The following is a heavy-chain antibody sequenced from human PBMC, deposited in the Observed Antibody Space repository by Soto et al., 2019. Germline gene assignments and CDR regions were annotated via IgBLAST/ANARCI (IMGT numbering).Heavy chain of an antibody. J-gene: IGHJ6*03. D-gene: IGHD1-7*01. CDR3: ARGRRITGTLNPGYYYYMDV. CDR1: GGSISSSNW. Sequence: SETLSLTCAVSGGSISSSNWWSWVRQPPGKGLDWIGEINHSGSTNYNPSLKSRVTISVDTSKNQFSLKLSSVTAADTAVYYCARGRRITGTLNPGYYYYMDVWGKGTTVTVSS. CDR2: INHSGST. V-gene: IGHV4-4*02.